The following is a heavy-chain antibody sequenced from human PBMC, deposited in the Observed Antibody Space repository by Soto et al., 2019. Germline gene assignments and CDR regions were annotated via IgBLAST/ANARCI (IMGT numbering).Heavy chain of an antibody. J-gene: IGHJ4*02. CDR3: ARDNLPFYYDSSSYYYKWEYYFDY. CDR2: ISSSSSYI. CDR1: GFTFSSYS. D-gene: IGHD3-22*01. V-gene: IGHV3-21*01. Sequence: GGSLRLSCAASGFTFSSYSMNWVRQAPGKGLEWVSSISSSSSYIYYADSVKGRFTISRDNAKNSLYLQMNSLRAEDTAVYYCARDNLPFYYDSSSYYYKWEYYFDYWGQGTLVTVSS.